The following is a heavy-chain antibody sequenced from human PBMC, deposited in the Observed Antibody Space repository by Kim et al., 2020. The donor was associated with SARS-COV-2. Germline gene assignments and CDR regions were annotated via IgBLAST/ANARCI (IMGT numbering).Heavy chain of an antibody. CDR1: GFTFSNAW. J-gene: IGHJ4*02. CDR3: TSLRGSCCDVY. CDR2: IKSKTDGGTT. V-gene: IGHV3-15*01. D-gene: IGHD2-15*01. Sequence: GGSLRLSCAASGFTFSNAWMSWVRQAPGKGLEWVGRIKSKTDGGTTDYAAPVKGRFTISRDDSKNTLYLQMNSLKTEDTAVYYCTSLRGSCCDVYWGQGTLVTVSS.